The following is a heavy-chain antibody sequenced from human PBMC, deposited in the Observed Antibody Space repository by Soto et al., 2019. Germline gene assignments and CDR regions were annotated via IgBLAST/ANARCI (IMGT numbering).Heavy chain of an antibody. CDR3: ASGDYDFWSGPGGGMDV. V-gene: IGHV4-31*03. CDR2: IYYSGST. CDR1: GGSISSGGYY. J-gene: IGHJ6*02. D-gene: IGHD3-3*01. Sequence: PSETLSLTCTVSGGSISSGGYYWSWIRQHPGKGLEWIGYIYYSGSTYYNPSLKSRVTISVDTSKNQFSLKLSSVTAADTAVYYCASGDYDFWSGPGGGMDVWGQGTTVTVSS.